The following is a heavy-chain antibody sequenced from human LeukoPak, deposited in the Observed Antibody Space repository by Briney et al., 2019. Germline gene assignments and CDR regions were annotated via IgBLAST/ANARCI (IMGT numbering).Heavy chain of an antibody. J-gene: IGHJ4*02. V-gene: IGHV4-4*07. Sequence: PETLSLTCTVSGGSISGYYWSWIRQPAGKGLEWIGRIYTSGNTNYTPSLKSRVTMSVDTSKNQFSLKLSSVTAADTAVYYCARDRSYDTRIVDFWGQGTLVTVSS. CDR1: GGSISGYY. CDR3: ARDRSYDTRIVDF. D-gene: IGHD3-22*01. CDR2: IYTSGNT.